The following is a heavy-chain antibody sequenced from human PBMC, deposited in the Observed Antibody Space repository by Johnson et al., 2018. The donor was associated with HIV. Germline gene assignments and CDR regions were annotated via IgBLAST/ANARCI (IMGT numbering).Heavy chain of an antibody. CDR2: IRYDGSNK. CDR3: AKDRDSYTLSMDAFDI. J-gene: IGHJ3*02. V-gene: IGHV3-30*02. D-gene: IGHD5-24*01. Sequence: QVQLLGSGGGVVQPGGSLRLSCAASAFTFSSYGMHWVRQAPGKGLEWVALIRYDGSNKYYEDSVKGRFTISRDNSKNTLYLQMNSLRAEDTAVYHCAKDRDSYTLSMDAFDIWGQGTMVTVSS. CDR1: AFTFSSYG.